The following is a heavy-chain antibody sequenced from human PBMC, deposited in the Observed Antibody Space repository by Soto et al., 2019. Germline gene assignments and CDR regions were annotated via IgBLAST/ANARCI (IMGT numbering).Heavy chain of an antibody. Sequence: QVQLVQSGAEVKKPGSSVKVSCKATGGSFSKNGINWVRQAPGQGLEWMGGIIPVSGPANYAQRFQGRVTITADESTSTSYMEVSSLTSEDTAVYYCAREELETFGGVIVYYHSYGMDVWGQGTTVIVSS. CDR1: GGSFSKNG. J-gene: IGHJ6*02. CDR3: AREELETFGGVIVYYHSYGMDV. V-gene: IGHV1-69*01. D-gene: IGHD3-16*02. CDR2: IIPVSGPA.